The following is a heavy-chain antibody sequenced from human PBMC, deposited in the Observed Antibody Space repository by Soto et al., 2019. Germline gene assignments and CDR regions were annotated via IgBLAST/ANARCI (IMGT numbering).Heavy chain of an antibody. V-gene: IGHV3-48*02. Sequence: EVQLVESGGGLVQPGGSLRLSCAASGFTFSSYSMNWVRQAPGKGLEWVSYISSSSSTIYYADSVKGRFTISRDNAKNSLYLQMNSLRDEDXAXYYXAXXEMLAAGTAMIRWFDPWGQGTLVTVSS. CDR1: GFTFSSYS. J-gene: IGHJ5*02. CDR2: ISSSSSTI. CDR3: AXXEMLAAGTAMIRWFDP. D-gene: IGHD6-13*01.